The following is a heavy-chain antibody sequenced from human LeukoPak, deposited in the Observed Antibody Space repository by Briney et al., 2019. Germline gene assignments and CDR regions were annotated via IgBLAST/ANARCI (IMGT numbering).Heavy chain of an antibody. CDR1: GGSFSGYY. Sequence: SETLSLTCAVYGGSFSGYYWSWIRQPPGKGLEWIGEINHSGSTNYNPSLKSRGTISVDTSKNQFSLKLSSVTAADTAVYYCASTFGVYCSSTSCFKGDWFDPWGQGTLVTVSS. J-gene: IGHJ5*02. D-gene: IGHD2-2*01. CDR3: ASTFGVYCSSTSCFKGDWFDP. CDR2: INHSGST. V-gene: IGHV4-34*01.